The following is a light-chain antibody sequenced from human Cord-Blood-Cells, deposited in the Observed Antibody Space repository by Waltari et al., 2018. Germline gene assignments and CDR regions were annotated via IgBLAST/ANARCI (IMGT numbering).Light chain of an antibody. CDR3: SSYTSSSTLV. CDR2: EVS. Sequence: QSALTQPASVSGSPGQSSTISCTGPSSDAGGYNYVSWYQRHPGKAPKLIIYEVSNRPSGLSNRFSGSKSGNTASLTISGLQAEDEADYYCSSYTSSSTLVFGTGTKVTVL. V-gene: IGLV2-14*01. J-gene: IGLJ1*01. CDR1: SSDAGGYNY.